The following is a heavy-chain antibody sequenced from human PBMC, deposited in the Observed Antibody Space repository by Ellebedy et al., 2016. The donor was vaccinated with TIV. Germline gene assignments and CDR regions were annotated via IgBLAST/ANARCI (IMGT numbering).Heavy chain of an antibody. CDR2: INWNGGNV. Sequence: SLKISXAASGFTFDDFGLHWVRQGPGKGLEWVSSINWNGGNVYYADSVRDRFTTSRDNSKNFLFLDMTGLRAEDTASYFCAKDADTWDSGFDSWGQGTLVSVHS. D-gene: IGHD1-26*01. J-gene: IGHJ4*02. V-gene: IGHV3-9*01. CDR1: GFTFDDFG. CDR3: AKDADTWDSGFDS.